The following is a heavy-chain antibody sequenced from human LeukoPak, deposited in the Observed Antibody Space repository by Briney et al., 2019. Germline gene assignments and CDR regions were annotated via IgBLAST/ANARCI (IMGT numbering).Heavy chain of an antibody. CDR1: GFTFSSYW. J-gene: IGHJ4*02. V-gene: IGHV3-74*01. CDR3: ARDLADYSDY. CDR2: VDSDGSST. Sequence: GGSLRLSCAASGFTFSSYWMHWVRQAPGKGLVWVSRVDSDGSSTTYADSVKGRFTISRDNAKNSLYLQMHSLRAEDTAVYYCARDLADYSDYWGQGTLVTVSS. D-gene: IGHD2-21*01.